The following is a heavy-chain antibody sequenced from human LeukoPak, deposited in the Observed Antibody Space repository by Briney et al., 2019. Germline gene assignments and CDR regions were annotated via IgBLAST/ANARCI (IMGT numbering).Heavy chain of an antibody. J-gene: IGHJ3*02. V-gene: IGHV4-34*01. CDR2: INHSGGT. CDR1: GGSFRAYY. D-gene: IGHD2-21*01. CDR3: ARGRITFAQDFARESDAFDI. Sequence: SETLSLTCAVCGGSFRAYYWSWIRQPPGKGLEWIGEINHSGGTNYNPSLESRITISVDTSKNQFSLHLSSVTAADTAVYYCARGRITFAQDFARESDAFDIWGQGTMVTVSS.